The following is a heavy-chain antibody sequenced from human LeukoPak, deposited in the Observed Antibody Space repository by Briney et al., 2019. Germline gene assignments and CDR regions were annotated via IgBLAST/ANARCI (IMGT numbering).Heavy chain of an antibody. V-gene: IGHV4-39*01. CDR2: IYYSGTT. D-gene: IGHD6-13*01. Sequence: SETLSLTCTVSGGSISSSSYYWGWIRQPPGEGLEWIGSIYYSGTTYYNPSLKSRVTISVDTSKSQFSLILSSVTAADTAVYYCARLGSAAGGSRYFDYWGQGTLVTVSS. CDR1: GGSISSSSYY. J-gene: IGHJ4*02. CDR3: ARLGSAAGGSRYFDY.